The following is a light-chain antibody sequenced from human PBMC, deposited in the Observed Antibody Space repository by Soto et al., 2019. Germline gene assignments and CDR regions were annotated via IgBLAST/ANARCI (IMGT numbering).Light chain of an antibody. CDR1: QNINTW. CDR3: QQYSDWPPWT. J-gene: IGKJ1*01. Sequence: DIQMTQSPSTLSASVGDRVTITCRASQNINTWLSWHQQKPGKAPKLLIYAASTLQSGVPLRFSGTGSGTEFTLTINSLQSDDFAVYYCQQYSDWPPWTFGQGTKVDIK. V-gene: IGKV1-5*03. CDR2: AAS.